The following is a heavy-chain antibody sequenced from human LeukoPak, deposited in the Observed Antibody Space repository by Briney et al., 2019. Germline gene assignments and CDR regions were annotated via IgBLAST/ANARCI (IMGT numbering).Heavy chain of an antibody. D-gene: IGHD6-13*01. CDR3: ARDHVIAAAIDY. CDR2: INHSGST. CDR1: GGSFSGYY. Sequence: SETLSLTCAVYGGSFSGYYWSWIRQPPGKGLEWIGEINHSGSTNYNPSLKSRVTISVDTSKNQFSLKLSSVTAADTAVYYCARDHVIAAAIDYWGQGTLVTVSS. J-gene: IGHJ4*02. V-gene: IGHV4-34*01.